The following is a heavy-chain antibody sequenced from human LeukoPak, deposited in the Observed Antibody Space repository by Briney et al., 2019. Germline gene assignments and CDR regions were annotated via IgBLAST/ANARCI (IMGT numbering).Heavy chain of an antibody. Sequence: GASVKVSCKASGYTFSTNGISWVRQAPGQGLEWMGWISAYNGNTNYAQKLQGRVTMTTDTSTSTAYMELRSLRSDDTALYYCARDRGRAPFDPWGQGTLVTVSS. CDR3: ARDRGRAPFDP. J-gene: IGHJ5*02. V-gene: IGHV1-18*01. CDR2: ISAYNGNT. D-gene: IGHD3-10*01. CDR1: GYTFSTNG.